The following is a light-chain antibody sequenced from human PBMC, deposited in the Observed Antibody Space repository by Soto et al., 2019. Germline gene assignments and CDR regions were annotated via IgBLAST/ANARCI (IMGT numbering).Light chain of an antibody. CDR2: EVS. J-gene: IGLJ1*01. V-gene: IGLV2-8*01. CDR1: SSDVGGYNY. CDR3: SSYAGSNNLGV. Sequence: QSALTQPPSASGSPGQSVTISCTGTSSDVGGYNYVSWYQQHPGKAPKLMIYEVSKRPSGGPDRFSGSKSGNTASLTASGLQAEDEADYYCSSYAGSNNLGVFGTGTKLTVL.